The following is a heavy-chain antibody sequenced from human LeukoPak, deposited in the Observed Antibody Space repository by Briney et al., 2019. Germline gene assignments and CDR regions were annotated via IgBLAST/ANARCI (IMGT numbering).Heavy chain of an antibody. V-gene: IGHV3-30*04. Sequence: GGSLRLSCAASGFTFSSYAMHWVRKAPGKGLEWVAVISYDGSNKYYADSVKGRFTISRDNAKNSLYLQMNSLRAEDTAVYYCARDPGIAGNWGQGTLVTVSS. CDR3: ARDPGIAGN. CDR2: ISYDGSNK. CDR1: GFTFSSYA. D-gene: IGHD6-13*01. J-gene: IGHJ4*02.